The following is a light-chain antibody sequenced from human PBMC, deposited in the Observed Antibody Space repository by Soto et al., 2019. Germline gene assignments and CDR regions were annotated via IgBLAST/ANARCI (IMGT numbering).Light chain of an antibody. Sequence: AIQFTQSPASLSASVGDRVTITCRASQTISSWLAWYQQKPGKAPKLLIYDASSLQSGVPSRFSGSGSGTDFTLTISSLQPEDFATYYCQQLNSYPRTFGQGTRLEIK. CDR2: DAS. CDR1: QTISSW. CDR3: QQLNSYPRT. J-gene: IGKJ5*01. V-gene: IGKV1-13*02.